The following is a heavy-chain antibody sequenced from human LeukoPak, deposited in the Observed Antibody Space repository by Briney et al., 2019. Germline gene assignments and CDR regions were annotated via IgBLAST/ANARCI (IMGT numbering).Heavy chain of an antibody. V-gene: IGHV4-31*03. CDR2: IYYSGST. Sequence: SQTLSLTCTVSGGSISSGGYYWSWIRQHPGKGLEWIGYIYYSGSTYYNPSLKSRVTISVDTSKNQFSLKLSSVTAADTAVYYCAKNPSAGGAFWSGYYSGPGGLGLPHFDYWGQGTLVTVSS. CDR3: AKNPSAGGAFWSGYYSGPGGLGLPHFDY. J-gene: IGHJ4*02. CDR1: GGSISSGGYY. D-gene: IGHD3-3*01.